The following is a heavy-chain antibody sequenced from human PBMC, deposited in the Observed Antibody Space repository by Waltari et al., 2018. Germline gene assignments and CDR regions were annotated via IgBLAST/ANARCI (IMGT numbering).Heavy chain of an antibody. V-gene: IGHV3-23*04. Sequence: DANLAESGGGLVQPGGSLRLSYTASGFRFSPSAISWVRQAPGKGLWWVSAISGSGADTFYADSVKDRFVISRDNSKNTVFLEMNSLRAEDTALYYCAKDPPGSYYEGFDEWGQGTMVTVSS. J-gene: IGHJ3*01. CDR2: ISGSGADT. CDR3: AKDPPGSYYEGFDE. D-gene: IGHD1-26*01. CDR1: GFRFSPSA.